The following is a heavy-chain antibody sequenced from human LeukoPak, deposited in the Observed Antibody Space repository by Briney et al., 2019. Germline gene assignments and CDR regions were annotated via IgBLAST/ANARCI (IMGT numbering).Heavy chain of an antibody. CDR1: GFTFSSYA. CDR3: ARGATSHCYDY. D-gene: IGHD2-2*01. V-gene: IGHV3-64*01. CDR2: ISSNGGST. Sequence: GGSLRLSCAASGFTFSSYAMHWVRQAPGKGLEYVSAISSNGGSTYYANSVKGRFTISRDNSKNTLYLQMNSLRAEDTAVYYCARGATSHCYDYWGQGTLVTVSS. J-gene: IGHJ4*02.